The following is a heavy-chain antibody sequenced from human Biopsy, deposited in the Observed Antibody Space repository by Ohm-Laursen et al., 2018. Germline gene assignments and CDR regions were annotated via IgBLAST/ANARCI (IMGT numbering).Heavy chain of an antibody. CDR3: ATDGAGSYNEN. CDR2: ISGSGVTK. J-gene: IGHJ4*02. Sequence: SLRLSCAASGFSVSSYDMSWIRQAPGKGLEWLSYISGSGVTKMYADSVKGRFTVSRDNAKNSLYLEMNNLTVEDTAVYYCATDGAGSYNENWGQGTLVSVSS. D-gene: IGHD3-10*01. V-gene: IGHV3-11*01. CDR1: GFSVSSYD.